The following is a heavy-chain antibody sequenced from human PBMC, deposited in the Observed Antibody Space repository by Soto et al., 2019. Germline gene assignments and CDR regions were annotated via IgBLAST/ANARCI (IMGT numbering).Heavy chain of an antibody. CDR1: GYTFTGYY. CDR3: ARARSTHRDYYYYGMDV. D-gene: IGHD2-15*01. Sequence: ASVKVSCKASGYTFTGYYMHWVRQAPGQGLEWMGWINPNSGGTNYAQKFQGWVTMTRDTSISTAYMELSRLRSDDTAVYYCARARSTHRDYYYYGMDVWGQGTTVTVSS. V-gene: IGHV1-2*04. J-gene: IGHJ6*02. CDR2: INPNSGGT.